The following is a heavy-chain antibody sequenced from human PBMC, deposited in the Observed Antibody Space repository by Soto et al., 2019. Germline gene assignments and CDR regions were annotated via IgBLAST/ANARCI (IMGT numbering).Heavy chain of an antibody. CDR1: GGSISSGDYY. CDR3: AIRPDGSPWLAY. D-gene: IGHD6-19*01. Sequence: PSETLSLTCSVSGGSISSGDYYWSWIRQPPGKGLEWIGYMFYVGATYYNPSLKRRVTISVDTSKNQFSLNLNSLTAADTALYYCAIRPDGSPWLAYWGQGTLVTVS. J-gene: IGHJ4*02. CDR2: MFYVGAT. V-gene: IGHV4-30-4*01.